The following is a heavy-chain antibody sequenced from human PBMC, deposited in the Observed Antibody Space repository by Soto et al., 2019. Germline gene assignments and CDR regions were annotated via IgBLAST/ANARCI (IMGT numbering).Heavy chain of an antibody. V-gene: IGHV3-30*03. D-gene: IGHD2-2*01. CDR2: LSYDGSNK. J-gene: IGHJ6*02. Sequence: QVQLVESGGGGVQPGRSLTLSCAACGFTFSTYAMHGLRQAPGKGREWVAVLSYDGSNKYYADSVKGRFTISRDNSKNTLYLQMNSLRAEDTAVYYCARVVPAAMYYYYGMDVWGQGTTVTVSS. CDR3: ARVVPAAMYYYYGMDV. CDR1: GFTFSTYA.